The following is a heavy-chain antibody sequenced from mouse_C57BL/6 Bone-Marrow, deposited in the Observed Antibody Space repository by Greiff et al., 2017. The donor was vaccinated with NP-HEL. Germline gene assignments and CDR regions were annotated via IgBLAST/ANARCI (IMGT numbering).Heavy chain of an antibody. D-gene: IGHD1-1*01. V-gene: IGHV6-3*01. Sequence: EVKVEESGGGLVQPGGSMKLSCVASGFTFSNYWMNWVRQSPEKGLEWVAQIRLKSDNYATHYAESVKGRFTISRDDSKSSVYLQMNNLRAEDTGIYYCTPTGTVVASDYWGQGTTLTVSS. CDR1: GFTFSNYW. J-gene: IGHJ2*01. CDR2: IRLKSDNYAT. CDR3: TPTGTVVASDY.